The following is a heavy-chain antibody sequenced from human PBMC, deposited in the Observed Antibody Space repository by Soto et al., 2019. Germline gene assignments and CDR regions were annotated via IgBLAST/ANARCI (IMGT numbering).Heavy chain of an antibody. CDR1: GYTFTYRY. D-gene: IGHD6-13*01. CDR2: ITPFNGNT. J-gene: IGHJ1*01. Sequence: GASVKGSCKASGYTFTYRYLHWVRQAPGQALEWMGWITPFNGNTNYAQKFQDRVTISADKSISTAYLQWSSLKASDTAMYYCARPAGTEYRYFQHWGQGTLVNVSS. V-gene: IGHV1-45*01. CDR3: ARPAGTEYRYFQH.